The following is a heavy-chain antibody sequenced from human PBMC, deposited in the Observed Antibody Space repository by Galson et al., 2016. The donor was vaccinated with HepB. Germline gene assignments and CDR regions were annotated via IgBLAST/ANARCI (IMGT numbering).Heavy chain of an antibody. V-gene: IGHV3-74*01. CDR1: GFTFSLYW. J-gene: IGHJ6*02. Sequence: SLRLSCAASGFTFSLYWMHWVRQAPGKGLVWVSRISSDGSTTNYADSVKGRFTISRDNAKNTLYLQMNSLRAEDTAVYYCGREFGAPETYYHYYGMDVWGQGTTVTASS. D-gene: IGHD3-10*01. CDR3: GREFGAPETYYHYYGMDV. CDR2: ISSDGSTT.